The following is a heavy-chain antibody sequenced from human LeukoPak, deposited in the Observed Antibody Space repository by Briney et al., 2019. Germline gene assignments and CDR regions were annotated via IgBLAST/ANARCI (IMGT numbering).Heavy chain of an antibody. Sequence: GGSLRLSCAASGFTVSSNYLSWVRQAPGKGLEWVSVIYSGGSTYYADSVKGRFTISRDNSKNTLYLQMNSLRAEDTAVCYCARDRKPTPLYYGMDVWGQGTTVTVSS. CDR2: IYSGGST. V-gene: IGHV3-53*01. CDR3: ARDRKPTPLYYGMDV. CDR1: GFTVSSNY. J-gene: IGHJ6*02.